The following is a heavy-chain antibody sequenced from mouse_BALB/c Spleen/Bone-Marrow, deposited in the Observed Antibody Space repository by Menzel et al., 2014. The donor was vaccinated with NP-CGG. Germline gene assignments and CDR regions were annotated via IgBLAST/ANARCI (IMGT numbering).Heavy chain of an antibody. Sequence: VQLKESGAELVKPGASVKLSCTASGFNIKDTYMHWVKQRPEQGLEWIGRIDPANGNTKYDPKFQGKATITAGTSSNTAYLQLSSLTSEDTAVYYCARYSYGSRGYYFDYWGQGTTLTVSS. V-gene: IGHV14-3*02. CDR3: ARYSYGSRGYYFDY. D-gene: IGHD1-1*01. CDR1: GFNIKDTY. J-gene: IGHJ2*01. CDR2: IDPANGNT.